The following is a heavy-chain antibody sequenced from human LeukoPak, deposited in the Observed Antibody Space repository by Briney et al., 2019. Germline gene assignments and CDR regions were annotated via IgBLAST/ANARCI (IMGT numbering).Heavy chain of an antibody. J-gene: IGHJ3*02. CDR1: GGSISSGSYY. D-gene: IGHD6-6*01. Sequence: SQTLSLTCTVSGGSISSGSYYWSWIRQPAGKGLEWIGSIYYSGSTYYNPSLKSRVTISVDTSKNQFSLKLSSVTAADTAVYYCASPLLYSSSSVAFDIWGQGTMVTVSS. V-gene: IGHV4-39*01. CDR3: ASPLLYSSSSVAFDI. CDR2: IYYSGST.